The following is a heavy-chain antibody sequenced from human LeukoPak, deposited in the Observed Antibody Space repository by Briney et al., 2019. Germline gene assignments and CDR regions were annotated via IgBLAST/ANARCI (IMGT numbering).Heavy chain of an antibody. CDR3: AKDKSAFYNGYDWDLDI. J-gene: IGHJ4*02. V-gene: IGHV3-23*01. D-gene: IGHD5-12*01. CDR2: ISGSGGST. CDR1: GFTFSSYA. Sequence: QAGGSLRLSCAASGFTFSSYAMSWVRQAPGKGLEWVSAISGSGGSTYYADSVKGRFTISRDNSKNTLYLQMNSLRAEDTAVYYCAKDKSAFYNGYDWDLDIWGQGTLVTVSS.